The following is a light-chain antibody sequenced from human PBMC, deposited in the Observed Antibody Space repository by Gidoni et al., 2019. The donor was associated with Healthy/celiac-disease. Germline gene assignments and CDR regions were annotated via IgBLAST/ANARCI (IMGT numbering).Light chain of an antibody. CDR1: QSVLYRSNNNNY. J-gene: IGKJ3*01. Sequence: DIVMTQSPDSLAVSLGERATINCKSSQSVLYRSNNNNYLAWYQQKPGQPPKLLIYWASTRASGVPDRFSGSGSRTDFTLTISSLQAEDVAVYYCQQYYSTPFTFXPXTKVXIK. CDR3: QQYYSTPFT. V-gene: IGKV4-1*01. CDR2: WAS.